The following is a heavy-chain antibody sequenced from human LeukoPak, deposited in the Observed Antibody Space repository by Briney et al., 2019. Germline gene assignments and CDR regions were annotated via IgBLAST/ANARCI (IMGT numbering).Heavy chain of an antibody. CDR3: ARDKDYGDYVY. Sequence: ASVKVSCKASGGTLSSYAISWVRQAPGQGLEWMGGIIPIFGTANYAQKFQGRVTITADKSTSTAYMELSSLRSEDTAVYYCARDKDYGDYVYWGQGTLVTVSS. J-gene: IGHJ4*02. V-gene: IGHV1-69*06. CDR1: GGTLSSYA. D-gene: IGHD4-17*01. CDR2: IIPIFGTA.